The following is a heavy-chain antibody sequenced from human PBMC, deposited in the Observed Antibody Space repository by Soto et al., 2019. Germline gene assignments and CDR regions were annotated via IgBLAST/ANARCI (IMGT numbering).Heavy chain of an antibody. CDR1: GGSISSSSYY. CDR2: IYYSGST. Sequence: SETLSLTCTVSGGSISSSSYYWGWIRQPPGKGLEWIGSIYYSGSTYYNPSLKSRVTISVDTSKNQFSLKLSSVTAADTAVYYCARTDGGSGYYGSYYYYGMDVWGQGTTVTVSS. D-gene: IGHD3-10*01. J-gene: IGHJ6*02. V-gene: IGHV4-39*01. CDR3: ARTDGGSGYYGSYYYYGMDV.